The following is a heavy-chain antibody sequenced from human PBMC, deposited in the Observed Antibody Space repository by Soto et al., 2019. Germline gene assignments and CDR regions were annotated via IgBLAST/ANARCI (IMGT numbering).Heavy chain of an antibody. J-gene: IGHJ6*03. D-gene: IGHD2-8*01. CDR1: GYTFKKYW. CDR2: IYGGDSDT. CDR3: ARNAPLGVIGGGYYYYMDV. V-gene: IGHV5-51*03. Sequence: EVQLVQSGAEVKKPGEPLKISCKASGYTFKKYWIGWVRQMPGKGPEWMGMIYGGDSDTRYSPSFQGQVTISVARSADPAYLQWNSRKASNRGMYFCARNAPLGVIGGGYYYYMDVWGLGTSVTVS.